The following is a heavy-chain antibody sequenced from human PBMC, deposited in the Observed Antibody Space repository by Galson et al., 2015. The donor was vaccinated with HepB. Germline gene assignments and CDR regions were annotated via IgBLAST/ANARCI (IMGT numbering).Heavy chain of an antibody. Sequence: CAISGDSVSSYTAVWNWIRQSPSRGLEWLGRTHYRSSWFNDYAVSVKSRIAINPDTSKNQFSLQLNSVTPEDTAVYYCARVRNLISGGYYYYYGMDVWGQGTTVTVSS. D-gene: IGHD3-10*01. CDR2: THYRSSWFN. CDR1: GDSVSSYTAV. V-gene: IGHV6-1*01. J-gene: IGHJ6*02. CDR3: ARVRNLISGGYYYYYGMDV.